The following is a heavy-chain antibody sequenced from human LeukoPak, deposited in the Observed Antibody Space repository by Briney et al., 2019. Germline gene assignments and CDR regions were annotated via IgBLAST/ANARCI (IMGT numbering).Heavy chain of an antibody. CDR2: INPNSGGT. CDR3: ARDGSSPAHYYMDV. J-gene: IGHJ6*03. Sequence: ASVEVSCKASGYTFTGYYMHWVRQAPGQGLEWMGWINPNSGGTNYAQKFQGRVTMTRDTSISTAYMELSRLRSDDTAVYYCARDGSSPAHYYMDVWGKGTTVTVSS. CDR1: GYTFTGYY. V-gene: IGHV1-2*02. D-gene: IGHD6-6*01.